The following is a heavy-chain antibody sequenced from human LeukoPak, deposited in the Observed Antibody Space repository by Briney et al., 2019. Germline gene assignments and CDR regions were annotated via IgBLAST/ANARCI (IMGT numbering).Heavy chain of an antibody. D-gene: IGHD4-17*01. V-gene: IGHV2-5*02. CDR1: GFSISTSGVG. Sequence: SGPTLLKPTQTLTLTCTFSGFSISTSGVGVGWIRQPPGTAPEWPALIYWDDDKRYRASLKSRLTITKDTSKNQVVLTMTNIDPMDTATYYCTHRDSSGDYAEDYWGQGILVTVSS. CDR3: THRDSSGDYAEDY. J-gene: IGHJ4*02. CDR2: IYWDDDK.